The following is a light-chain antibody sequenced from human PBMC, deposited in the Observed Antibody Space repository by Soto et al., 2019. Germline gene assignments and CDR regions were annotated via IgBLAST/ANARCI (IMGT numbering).Light chain of an antibody. CDR2: NVS. Sequence: DIQLTQSPSTLPASVGDRVTITCRASQTIGNWLAWYQQKPGQAPKLLIYNVSSIASGIPSRFSGSGSGTESPLTISSVQADNFAYYCRQRCNFYLTFGQGTKVEIK. CDR1: QTIGNW. J-gene: IGKJ1*01. V-gene: IGKV1-5*03. CDR3: QRCNFYLT.